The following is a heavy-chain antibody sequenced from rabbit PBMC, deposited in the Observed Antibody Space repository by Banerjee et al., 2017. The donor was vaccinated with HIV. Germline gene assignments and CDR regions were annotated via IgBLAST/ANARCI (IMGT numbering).Heavy chain of an antibody. CDR3: ASDIYGYGAFNL. CDR1: GFSFSSSYY. J-gene: IGHJ4*01. CDR2: IYTGTNAS. D-gene: IGHD6-1*01. V-gene: IGHV1S40*01. Sequence: QSLEESGGDLVQPEGSLALTCTASGFSFSSSYYMCWVRQAPGKGLEWIACIYTGTNASYYASWAKGRFTISKTSSTTVTLQMTSLTAADTATYFCASDIYGYGAFNLWGPGTLVTVS.